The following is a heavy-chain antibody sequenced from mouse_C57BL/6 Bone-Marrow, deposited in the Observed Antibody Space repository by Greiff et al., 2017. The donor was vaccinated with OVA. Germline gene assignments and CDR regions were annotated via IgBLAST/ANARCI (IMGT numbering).Heavy chain of an antibody. Sequence: VQLQQPGAELVMPGSSVKLSCKASGYTFTSYWMHWVKQRPGQGLEWIGEIDPSDSYTNYNQKFKGKSTLTVDKSSSTAYMQLSSLTSEDSAVYYCARNREGYAMDYWGQGTSVTVSS. V-gene: IGHV1-69*01. CDR1: GYTFTSYW. J-gene: IGHJ4*01. CDR2: IDPSDSYT. CDR3: ARNREGYAMDY.